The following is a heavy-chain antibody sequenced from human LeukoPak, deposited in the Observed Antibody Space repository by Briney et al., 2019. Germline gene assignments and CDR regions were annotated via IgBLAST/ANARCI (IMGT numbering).Heavy chain of an antibody. Sequence: GGSLRLSCAASGFSFSSHGMHWVRQAPGKGLEWVASIWSDGSNKYYADSVKGRFTISRDNSKNKLYLQMNSLRVEDTAKYYCARGGLGDSSGFYYWGQGTLVTVSS. V-gene: IGHV3-33*01. CDR3: ARGGLGDSSGFYY. CDR1: GFSFSSHG. J-gene: IGHJ4*02. CDR2: IWSDGSNK. D-gene: IGHD6-19*01.